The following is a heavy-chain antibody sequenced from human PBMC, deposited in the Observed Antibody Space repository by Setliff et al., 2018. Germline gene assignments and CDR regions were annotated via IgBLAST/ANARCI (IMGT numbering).Heavy chain of an antibody. CDR3: ARDHVYGSQYYYYYYGMDV. V-gene: IGHV3-15*01. CDR2: IKSKTIGGEI. D-gene: IGHD3-10*01. CDR1: GFTFSSYW. J-gene: IGHJ6*02. Sequence: GGSLRLSCAASGFTFSSYWMTWVRQAPGKGLEWVGRIKSKTIGGEIRYAASVKGRCTISRDNSKNTLWLQMGSLRAEDMAVYYCARDHVYGSQYYYYYYGMDVWGQGTTVTVSS.